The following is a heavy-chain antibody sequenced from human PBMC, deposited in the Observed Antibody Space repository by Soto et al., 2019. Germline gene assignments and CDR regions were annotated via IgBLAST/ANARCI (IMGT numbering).Heavy chain of an antibody. J-gene: IGHJ4*02. Sequence: SETLSLTCTVSGGSINNYCWSWVRQPPGKGLEWIGYIYYSGSTDYNPSLKSRVTMSVDTSKNQFSLKLSSVTAGDTAVYYCARQSRGLAVAGLDSWGQGTLVTVSS. D-gene: IGHD6-19*01. CDR2: IYYSGST. CDR3: ARQSRGLAVAGLDS. CDR1: GGSINNYC. V-gene: IGHV4-59*08.